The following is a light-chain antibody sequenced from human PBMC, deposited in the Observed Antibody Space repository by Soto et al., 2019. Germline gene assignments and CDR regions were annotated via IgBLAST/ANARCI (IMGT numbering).Light chain of an antibody. Sequence: DIQMTQSPSTLSASVGDRVTITCRASQSINRWLAWYQQTPGKAPKLLIYAASSLQSGVPSRFSGSGSGTDFTLTITSLQPEDFATYYCQQSYSTPRTFGQGTKVDIK. J-gene: IGKJ1*01. V-gene: IGKV1-39*01. CDR3: QQSYSTPRT. CDR1: QSINRW. CDR2: AAS.